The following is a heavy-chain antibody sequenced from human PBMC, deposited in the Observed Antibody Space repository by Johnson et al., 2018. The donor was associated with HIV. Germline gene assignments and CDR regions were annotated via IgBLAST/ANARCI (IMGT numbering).Heavy chain of an antibody. Sequence: VQVLESGGGLVQPGGSLRLSCAASGFTVSNNYMSWVRQAPGKGLEWVSIIYSGGSTYYADSVKGRFTISRDNSKNTLYIQMNSLRAEDTAVYYCARATVDDDGDSDDAFAIGGQGTMATVSS. D-gene: IGHD4-17*01. CDR2: IYSGGST. V-gene: IGHV3-66*01. CDR3: ARATVDDDGDSDDAFAI. J-gene: IGHJ3*02. CDR1: GFTVSNNY.